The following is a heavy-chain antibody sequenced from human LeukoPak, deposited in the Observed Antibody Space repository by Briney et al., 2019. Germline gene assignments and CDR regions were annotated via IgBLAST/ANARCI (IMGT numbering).Heavy chain of an antibody. D-gene: IGHD3-16*01. CDR3: VQDGPLRSDY. CDR1: GASMNTCY. CDR2: IFASGTT. Sequence: SETLSLTCTVSGASMNTCYYNWIRQPARKGLEWIGRIFASGTTNYNPSLKSRIAMSVDTSKNQFFLNLTSVTAADTAMYYCVQDGPLRSDYWGQGTLVTVSS. V-gene: IGHV4-4*07. J-gene: IGHJ4*02.